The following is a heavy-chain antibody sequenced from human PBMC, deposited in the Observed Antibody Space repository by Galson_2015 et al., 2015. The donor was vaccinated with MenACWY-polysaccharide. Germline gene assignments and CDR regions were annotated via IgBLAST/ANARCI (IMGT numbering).Heavy chain of an antibody. J-gene: IGHJ4*02. V-gene: IGHV3-23*01. CDR2: LSPTTGNT. Sequence: SLRLSCAGSGLTFSSYGMGWVRQAPGKGLEWVSGLSPTTGNTYYADSVRGRFTISRDNSKNTLYLQMDSLRAEDTALYYCAKGAAHYGSGNYYGYWGQGTQVTVSS. CDR3: AKGAAHYGSGNYYGY. CDR1: GLTFSSYG. D-gene: IGHD3-10*01.